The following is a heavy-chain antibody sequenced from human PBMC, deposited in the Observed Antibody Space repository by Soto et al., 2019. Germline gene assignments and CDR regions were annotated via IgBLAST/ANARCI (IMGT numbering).Heavy chain of an antibody. Sequence: QVQLVQSGAEVKKPGSSVKVSCKASGGTFSSYAISWVRQAPGQGLEWMGGIIPIFGTANYAQKFQGRVTITADESTSTAYMELSSLRSEDTAVYYCVRIGERDGNNSMSYFDYWGQGTLVTVSS. CDR1: GGTFSSYA. CDR2: IIPIFGTA. J-gene: IGHJ4*02. D-gene: IGHD3-3*01. V-gene: IGHV1-69*12. CDR3: VRIGERDGNNSMSYFDY.